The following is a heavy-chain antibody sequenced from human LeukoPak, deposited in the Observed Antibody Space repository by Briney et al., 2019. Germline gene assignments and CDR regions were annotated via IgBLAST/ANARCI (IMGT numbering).Heavy chain of an antibody. CDR3: ATKQWLAPPPDS. CDR2: VSANGATT. CDR1: GFSFDRYE. J-gene: IGHJ4*02. V-gene: IGHV3-48*03. Sequence: GGSLRLSCAASGFSFDRYEMNWVRRAPGRGLEWISYVSANGATTYYAESVRGRFSISRDNAKTSLSLQMNSLRVEDTAVYYCATKQWLAPPPDSWGQGTPVTVSS. D-gene: IGHD6-19*01.